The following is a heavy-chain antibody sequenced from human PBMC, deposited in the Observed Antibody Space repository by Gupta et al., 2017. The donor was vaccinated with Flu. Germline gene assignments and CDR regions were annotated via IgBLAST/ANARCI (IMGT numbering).Heavy chain of an antibody. CDR3: AKISSGVDLWTDYYDY. D-gene: IGHD3-3*01. CDR2: IFASGST. CDR1: GDSVSATGYY. V-gene: IGHV4-61*02. J-gene: IGHJ4*02. Sequence: QVQLQESGPGLVKPSQTLSLTCTVSGDSVSATGYYWSWIRQPAGKGLEWIGRIFASGSTNYNPSRRSRVAMSIDTSKNQFSLSLTSMTEADTAVYYCAKISSGVDLWTDYYDYWGQGTLVTVS.